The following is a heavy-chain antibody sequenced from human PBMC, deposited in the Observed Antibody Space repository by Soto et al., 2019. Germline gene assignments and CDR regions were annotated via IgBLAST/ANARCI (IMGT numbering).Heavy chain of an antibody. V-gene: IGHV5-51*01. CDR3: ARQNAARENYYYGMDV. CDR2: IYPGDSDT. Sequence: LKISCNGSGYSFTSYWIGWVRQMPGKGLEWMGIIYPGDSDTRYSPSFQGQVTISADKSISTAYLQWSSLKASDTAMYYCARQNAARENYYYGMDVWGQGTTVTVSS. CDR1: GYSFTSYW. J-gene: IGHJ6*02. D-gene: IGHD6-6*01.